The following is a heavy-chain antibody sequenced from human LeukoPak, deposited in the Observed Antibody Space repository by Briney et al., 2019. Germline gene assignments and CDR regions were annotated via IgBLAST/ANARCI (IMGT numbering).Heavy chain of an antibody. CDR2: INHSGST. D-gene: IGHD3-10*01. CDR3: ARGRGVRGVYYYYMDV. J-gene: IGHJ6*03. CDR1: GASISSSSYY. V-gene: IGHV4-39*07. Sequence: SETLSLTCTVSGASISSSSYYWSWIRQPPGKGLEWIGEINHSGSTNYNPSLKSRVTISVDTSKNQFSLKLSSVTAADTAVYYCARGRGVRGVYYYYMDVWGKGTTVTVSS.